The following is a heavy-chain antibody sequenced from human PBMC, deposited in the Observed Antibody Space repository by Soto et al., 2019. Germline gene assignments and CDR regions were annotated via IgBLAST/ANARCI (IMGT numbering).Heavy chain of an antibody. Sequence: SETLSLTCAVSGGSISSGGYSWSWIRQPPGKGLEWIGYIYHSGSTYYNPSLKSRVTISVDRSKDQFSLKLSSVTAADTAVYYCAAIAVAGDFDYWGQGTLVTVAS. D-gene: IGHD6-19*01. J-gene: IGHJ4*02. CDR2: IYHSGST. CDR1: GGSISSGGYS. CDR3: AAIAVAGDFDY. V-gene: IGHV4-30-2*01.